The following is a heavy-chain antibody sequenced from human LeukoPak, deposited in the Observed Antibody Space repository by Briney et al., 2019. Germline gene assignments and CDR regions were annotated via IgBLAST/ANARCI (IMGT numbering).Heavy chain of an antibody. D-gene: IGHD5-24*01. CDR1: GGSFSGYY. CDR3: ARGLRWLQSRYFDY. J-gene: IGHJ4*02. CDR2: INHSGST. V-gene: IGHV4-34*01. Sequence: PSETLSLTCAVYGGSFSGYYWSWIRQPPGKGLEWIGEINHSGSTNYNPSLKSRVTISVDTSKNQFSLKLSSVTAADTAVYYCARGLRWLQSRYFDYRGQGTLVTVSS.